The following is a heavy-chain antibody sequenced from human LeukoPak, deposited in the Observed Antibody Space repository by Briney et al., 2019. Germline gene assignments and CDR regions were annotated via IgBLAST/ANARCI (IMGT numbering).Heavy chain of an antibody. J-gene: IGHJ5*02. V-gene: IGHV1-18*01. CDR1: GYTFTSYG. CDR3: ARDRDCSSTSCYLPLFDP. D-gene: IGHD2-2*01. Sequence: ASVKVSCKASGYTFTSYGISWVRQAPGQGLEWMGWISAYNGNKNYAQKLQGRVTMTRDTSTSTAYMELRSLRSDDTAVYYCARDRDCSSTSCYLPLFDPWGQGTLVTVSS. CDR2: ISAYNGNK.